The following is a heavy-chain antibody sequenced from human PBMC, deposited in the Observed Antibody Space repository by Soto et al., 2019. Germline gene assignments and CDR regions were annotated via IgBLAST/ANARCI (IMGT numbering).Heavy chain of an antibody. CDR2: IYPGDSDT. D-gene: IGHD3-22*01. Sequence: PGESLKISCKGSGYSFTSYWIGWVRQMPGKGLEWMGIIYPGDSDTRYSPSFQGQVTISADKPISTAYLQWSSLKASDTAMYHCARHSTYYYDSSGSIDAFDIWGQGTMVTVSS. CDR3: ARHSTYYYDSSGSIDAFDI. V-gene: IGHV5-51*01. CDR1: GYSFTSYW. J-gene: IGHJ3*02.